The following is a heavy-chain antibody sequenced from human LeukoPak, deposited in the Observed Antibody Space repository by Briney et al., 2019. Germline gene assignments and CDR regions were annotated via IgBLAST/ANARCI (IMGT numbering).Heavy chain of an antibody. CDR2: ISWDGGST. J-gene: IGHJ4*02. V-gene: IGHV3-43*01. CDR3: ARGSGGVITVTGGYFDY. CDR1: GFTFDDYT. D-gene: IGHD1-20*01. Sequence: GGSLRLSCAASGFTFDDYTMHWVRQAPGKGLEWVSLISWDGGSTYYADSVKGRFTISRDNSKNSLYLQMNSLRADDTAGYYCARGSGGVITVTGGYFDYWGQGTLVTVSS.